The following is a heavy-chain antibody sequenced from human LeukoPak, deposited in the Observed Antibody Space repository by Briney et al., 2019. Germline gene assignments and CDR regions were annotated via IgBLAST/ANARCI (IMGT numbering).Heavy chain of an antibody. CDR1: GFTFSIHN. Sequence: GGSLRLSCEASGFTFSIHNMDWVRQAPGKGLEWISYINSGGDATHYADSVKGRFTISRDNAKNSLYMQMNSLRAEDTAVYYCARDYGGPPEYWGQGTLVTVSS. J-gene: IGHJ4*02. V-gene: IGHV3-48*04. CDR3: ARDYGGPPEY. D-gene: IGHD4-23*01. CDR2: INSGGDAT.